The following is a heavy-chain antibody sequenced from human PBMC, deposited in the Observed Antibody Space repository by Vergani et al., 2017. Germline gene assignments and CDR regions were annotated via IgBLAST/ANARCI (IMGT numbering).Heavy chain of an antibody. CDR1: GFTFDDYA. CDR3: AKDGWGYGDSSYKNDY. D-gene: IGHD4-17*01. Sequence: EVQLVESGGGLVQPGRSLRLSCAASGFTFDDYAMHWVRQAPGKGLEWVSAISGSGGSTYYADSVKGRFTISRDNSKNTLYLQMNSLRAEDTAVYYCAKDGWGYGDSSYKNDYWGQGTLVTVSS. V-gene: IGHV3-23*04. CDR2: ISGSGGST. J-gene: IGHJ4*02.